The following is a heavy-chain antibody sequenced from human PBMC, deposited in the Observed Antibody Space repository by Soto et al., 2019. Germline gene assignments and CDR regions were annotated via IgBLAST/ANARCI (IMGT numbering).Heavy chain of an antibody. D-gene: IGHD5-18*01. CDR3: GRDTWAPWIQLWLEKRLYY. V-gene: IGHV1-18*01. J-gene: IGHJ4*02. CDR1: GYTFTSYG. Sequence: QVQLVQSGAEVKKPGASVKVSCKASGYTFTSYGISWVRQAPGQGLEWMGWISAYNGNTNYAQKLQGRVTMTTDTPTRTAYMGLRSLRSDDTAVYYCGRDTWAPWIQLWLEKRLYYWGQGTLVTVSS. CDR2: ISAYNGNT.